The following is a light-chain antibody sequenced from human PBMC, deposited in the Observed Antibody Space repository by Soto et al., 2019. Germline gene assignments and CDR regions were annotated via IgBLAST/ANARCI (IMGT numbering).Light chain of an antibody. CDR1: QSVSSSY. Sequence: EIVLTQSPGTLSLSPGERATLSCRASQSVSSSYLAWYQQKPGQAPRLLIYGASSSATGIPDRFSGSGSGTDFTLTISRLEPEYFAVYYCQQYCSSLFTFGPGTKVDIK. CDR2: GAS. J-gene: IGKJ3*01. CDR3: QQYCSSLFT. V-gene: IGKV3-20*01.